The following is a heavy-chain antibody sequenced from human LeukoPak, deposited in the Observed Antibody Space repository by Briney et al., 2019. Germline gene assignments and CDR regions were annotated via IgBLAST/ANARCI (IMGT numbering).Heavy chain of an antibody. CDR3: ARVSDCCWYSSGWSAYYYGMDV. J-gene: IGHJ6*02. D-gene: IGHD6-19*01. V-gene: IGHV1-18*01. CDR2: ISAYNGNT. Sequence: ASVKVSCKASGYTFTSYGISWVRQAPGQGLEWMGWISAYNGNTNYAQKLQGRVTMTTDTSTSTAYMELRSLRSDDTAVYYCARVSDCCWYSSGWSAYYYGMDVWGQGTTATVSS. CDR1: GYTFTSYG.